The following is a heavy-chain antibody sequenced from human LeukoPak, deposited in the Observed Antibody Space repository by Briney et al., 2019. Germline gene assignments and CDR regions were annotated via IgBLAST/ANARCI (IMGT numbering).Heavy chain of an antibody. D-gene: IGHD3-22*01. Sequence: TGGSLRLSCAASGFTFSSNSMNWVRQAPGKGLEWVSSISSSSSYIFYADSVKGRFTISRDNAKKSLYLQMNSLRAEDTAVYYCATDRGALWYDTSGFAFDVWGQGTMVTVSS. CDR3: ATDRGALWYDTSGFAFDV. J-gene: IGHJ3*01. V-gene: IGHV3-21*01. CDR1: GFTFSSNS. CDR2: ISSSSSYI.